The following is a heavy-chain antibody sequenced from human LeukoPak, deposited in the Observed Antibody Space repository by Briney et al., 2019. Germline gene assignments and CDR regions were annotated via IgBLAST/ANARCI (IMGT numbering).Heavy chain of an antibody. CDR3: ARADILTGPLDY. CDR1: GYTFTGYY. J-gene: IGHJ4*02. D-gene: IGHD3-9*01. CDR2: INPNSCGK. Sequence: ASVKVSCKASGYTFTGYYLHWLRQAPAQGLEWMGWINPNSCGKNYAQKFQGWVTMTRDTSISTAYMELSRLRSDDTAVYYCARADILTGPLDYWGQGTLVTVSS. V-gene: IGHV1-2*04.